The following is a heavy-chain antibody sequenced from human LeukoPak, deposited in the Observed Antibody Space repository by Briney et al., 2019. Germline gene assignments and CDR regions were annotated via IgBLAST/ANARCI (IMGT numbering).Heavy chain of an antibody. Sequence: GRSLRLSCAASGFTLSSYAMHWVRQAPGKGLEWVAVISYDGSNKYYADSVKGRFTISRDNSKNTLYLQMNSLRAEDTAVYYCASISPGYSSGWGQGTLVTVSS. CDR2: ISYDGSNK. D-gene: IGHD6-19*01. J-gene: IGHJ4*02. V-gene: IGHV3-30-3*01. CDR3: ASISPGYSSG. CDR1: GFTLSSYA.